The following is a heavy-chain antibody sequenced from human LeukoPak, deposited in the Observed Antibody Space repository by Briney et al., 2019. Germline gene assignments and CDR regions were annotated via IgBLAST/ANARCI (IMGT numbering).Heavy chain of an antibody. J-gene: IGHJ6*02. Sequence: GGSLRLSCAASEFTFSTYGMHWVRQAPGKGLEWVAVISYDGSYKFYADSVKGRFTISRDNSKSTLYLQMNSLRAEDTAVYYCARDGIAVAGDYYYYGMDVWGQGTTVTVSS. D-gene: IGHD6-19*01. CDR3: ARDGIAVAGDYYYYGMDV. CDR2: ISYDGSYK. V-gene: IGHV3-30*03. CDR1: EFTFSTYG.